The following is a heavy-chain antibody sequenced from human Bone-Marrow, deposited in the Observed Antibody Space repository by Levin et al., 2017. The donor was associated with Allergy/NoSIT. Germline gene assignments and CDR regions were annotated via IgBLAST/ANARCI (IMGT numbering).Heavy chain of an antibody. CDR3: AKDPRDHKGWQLWFKNWYFDL. J-gene: IGHJ2*01. CDR1: GFTFSSYG. V-gene: IGHV3-30*18. D-gene: IGHD3-10*01. Sequence: QAGGSLRLSCAASGFTFSSYGMHWVRQAPGKGLEWVAVISYDGSNKYYADSVKGRFTISRDNSKNTLYLQMNSLRAEDTAVYYCAKDPRDHKGWQLWFKNWYFDLWGRGTLVTVSS. CDR2: ISYDGSNK.